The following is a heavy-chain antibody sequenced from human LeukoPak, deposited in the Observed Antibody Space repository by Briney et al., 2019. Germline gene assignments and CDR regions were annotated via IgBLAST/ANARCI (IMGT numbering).Heavy chain of an antibody. V-gene: IGHV3-53*01. J-gene: IGHJ4*02. Sequence: PGGSLWLSCAASGFTVITNDMTWVRQAPGKGLEWVSVLYSDGNTKYADSVQGRFTISRDNSKNTLYLEMNSLSPDDTAVYYCARGVEPLAANTLAYSGQGTLVTVSS. D-gene: IGHD1-14*01. CDR2: LYSDGNT. CDR3: ARGVEPLAANTLAY. CDR1: GFTVITND.